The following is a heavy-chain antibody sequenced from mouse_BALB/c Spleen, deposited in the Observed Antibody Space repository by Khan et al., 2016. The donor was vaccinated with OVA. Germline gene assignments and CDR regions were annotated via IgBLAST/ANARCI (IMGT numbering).Heavy chain of an antibody. D-gene: IGHD1-1*02. J-gene: IGHJ3*01. CDR1: GYTFTDYN. CDR3: ESEWGWWGAG. V-gene: IGHV1-77*01. Sequence: QVNLQQSGAELARPGASVKLSCKASGYTFTDYNINWVKQRTGQGLEWIGEIYPGSNNTYYNEKFKGKATLTADKSSSTAYMQLSSLTSEDSAVYLCESEWGWWGAGWGKGTLVTV. CDR2: IYPGSNNT.